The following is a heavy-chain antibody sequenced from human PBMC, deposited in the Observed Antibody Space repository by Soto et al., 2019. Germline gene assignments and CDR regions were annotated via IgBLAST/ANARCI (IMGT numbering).Heavy chain of an antibody. Sequence: ASVKVSCKASGYTFTRYHIHWVRQAPGQGLEWMGIINPSGGSTTYTQKFQDRVIITRGTSTSTVYMELSSLRSEDTAVYYCAAGVVGPTIPDDWGKGTLVTVAS. CDR2: INPSGGST. J-gene: IGHJ4*02. D-gene: IGHD1-26*01. CDR3: AAGVVGPTIPDD. V-gene: IGHV1-46*01. CDR1: GYTFTRYH.